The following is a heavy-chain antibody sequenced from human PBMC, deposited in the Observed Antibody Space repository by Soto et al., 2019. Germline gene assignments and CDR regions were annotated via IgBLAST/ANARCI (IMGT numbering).Heavy chain of an antibody. D-gene: IGHD6-19*01. J-gene: IGHJ4*02. CDR2: ISYDGSNK. CDR1: GFTFSSYC. CDR3: AEGGIAVALYYFDY. V-gene: IGHV3-30*18. Sequence: QVQLVESGGGVVQPGRSLRLSCAASGFTFSSYCMHWVRQAPGKGLEWVAVISYDGSNKYYADSVKGRFTISRDNSKNTLYMQMNSLRAEDTGVDYWAEGGIAVALYYFDYWGQGTLVTVSS.